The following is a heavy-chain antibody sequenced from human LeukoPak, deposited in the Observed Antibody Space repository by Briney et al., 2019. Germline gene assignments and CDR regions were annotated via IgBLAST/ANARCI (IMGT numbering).Heavy chain of an antibody. CDR1: GGSISSSSYY. CDR2: IYYSGST. V-gene: IGHV4-39*01. Sequence: SETLSLTCTVSGGSISSSSYYWGWIRQPPGKGLEWIGSIYYSGSTYYNPSLKSRVTIFVDTSKNQFSLKLSSVTAADTAVYYCARQHITYSYRHYYYYYMDVWGKGTTVTVSS. D-gene: IGHD5-18*01. CDR3: ARQHITYSYRHYYYYYMDV. J-gene: IGHJ6*03.